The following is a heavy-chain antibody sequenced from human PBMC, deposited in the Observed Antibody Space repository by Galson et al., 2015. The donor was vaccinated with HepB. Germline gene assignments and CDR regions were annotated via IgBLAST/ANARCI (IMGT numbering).Heavy chain of an antibody. Sequence: SGAEVKKPGASVKVSCKASGYTFTSYGISWVRQAPGQGLEWMGWISAYNANTNYAQKLQGRVTMAADTSTSTVYMELRSLRSDDAAVYYCARDSCSAGSCYVDYWGQGTLVTVSS. V-gene: IGHV1-18*04. CDR1: GYTFTSYG. J-gene: IGHJ4*02. CDR2: ISAYNANT. D-gene: IGHD2-15*01. CDR3: ARDSCSAGSCYVDY.